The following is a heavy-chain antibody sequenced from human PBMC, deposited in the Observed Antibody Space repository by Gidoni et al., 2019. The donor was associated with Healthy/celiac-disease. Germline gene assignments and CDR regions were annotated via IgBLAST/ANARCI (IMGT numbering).Heavy chain of an antibody. J-gene: IGHJ5*02. D-gene: IGHD3-10*01. V-gene: IGHV4-31*03. CDR2: IDYSGST. Sequence: QVQLQESGPGLVKPSQTLSLTCTVSGGSISSGGYYWSWIRQHPGKGLEWSGYIDYSGSTYYNPSLKRRVTISVDTSKNQFSLKLSSVTDADTAVYYWARGGRGDGFDPWGQGTLVTVSS. CDR3: ARGGRGDGFDP. CDR1: GGSISSGGYY.